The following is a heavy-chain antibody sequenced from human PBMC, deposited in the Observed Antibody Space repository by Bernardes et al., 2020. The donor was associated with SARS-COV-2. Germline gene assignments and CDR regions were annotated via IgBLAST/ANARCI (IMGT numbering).Heavy chain of an antibody. Sequence: LKISCKGSGYSFTSYWIGWVRQMPGKGLEWMGIIYPGDSDTRYSPSFQGQVTISADKSISTAYLQWSSLKASDTAMYYCARCPLRGSGGNSGWFDPWGQGTLVTVSS. CDR1: GYSFTSYW. CDR2: IYPGDSDT. CDR3: ARCPLRGSGGNSGWFDP. V-gene: IGHV5-51*01. D-gene: IGHD2-21*02. J-gene: IGHJ5*02.